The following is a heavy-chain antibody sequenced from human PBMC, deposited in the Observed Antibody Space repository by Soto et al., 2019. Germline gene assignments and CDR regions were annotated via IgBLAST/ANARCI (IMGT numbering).Heavy chain of an antibody. Sequence: GESLKISCKGSGDSCISYWIGWVRQMPGKGLEWMGIIYPGDSDTRYSPSFQGQVTISADKSISTAYLQWSSLKASDTAMYYCARFGTAMVSYFDYWGQGTLVTVSS. CDR2: IYPGDSDT. D-gene: IGHD5-18*01. CDR3: ARFGTAMVSYFDY. J-gene: IGHJ4*02. CDR1: GDSCISYW. V-gene: IGHV5-51*01.